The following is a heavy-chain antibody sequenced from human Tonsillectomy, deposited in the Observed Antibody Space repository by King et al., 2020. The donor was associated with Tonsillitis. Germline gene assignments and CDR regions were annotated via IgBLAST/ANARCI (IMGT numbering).Heavy chain of an antibody. Sequence: VQLVESGGGLVKPGGSLRLSCAASTLSFTTYSMNWVRQAPGKGLEWVSSISGSGTYTYYADPVKGRFTISRDNSKNSLYLQMDSLRVEDTAVYYCARDLTGSYSFDYWGQGALVTVSS. J-gene: IGHJ4*02. D-gene: IGHD1-26*01. CDR2: ISGSGTYT. V-gene: IGHV3-21*01. CDR3: ARDLTGSYSFDY. CDR1: TLSFTTYS.